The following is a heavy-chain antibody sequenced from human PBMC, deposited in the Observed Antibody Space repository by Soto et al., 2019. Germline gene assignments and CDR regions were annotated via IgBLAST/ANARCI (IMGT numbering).Heavy chain of an antibody. CDR1: GFTFSSYA. D-gene: IGHD3-10*01. J-gene: IGHJ3*02. V-gene: IGHV3-23*01. CDR3: AKVRYYYGSGSLGAFDI. Sequence: GGSLRLSCAASGFTFSSYAMSWVRQAPGKGLEWVSAISGSGGSTYYADSVKGRFTISRDNSKNTLYLQMNSLRAEDTAVYYCAKVRYYYGSGSLGAFDIWGQGTMVTVSS. CDR2: ISGSGGST.